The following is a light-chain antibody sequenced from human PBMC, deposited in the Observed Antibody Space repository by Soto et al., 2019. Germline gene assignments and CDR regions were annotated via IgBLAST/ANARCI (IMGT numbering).Light chain of an antibody. Sequence: EIQLTQSPSSLSASVGDRVTITCRASQSISSYLNWYQQKPGKVPKLLIYASTNLQSGVPRRFSGLGAGTDFTLTITTLQPEVFATYYCQQTYSAPITFAQGPRLE. J-gene: IGKJ5*01. V-gene: IGKV1-39*01. CDR3: QQTYSAPIT. CDR1: QSISSY. CDR2: AST.